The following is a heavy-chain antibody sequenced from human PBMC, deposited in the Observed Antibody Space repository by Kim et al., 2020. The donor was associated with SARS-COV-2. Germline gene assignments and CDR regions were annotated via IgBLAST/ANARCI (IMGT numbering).Heavy chain of an antibody. Sequence: ASVKVSCKASGYTFTSYGISWVRQAPGQGLEWMGWISAYNGNTNYAQKLQGRVTMTTDTSTSTAYMELRSLRSDDTAVYYCARRDIVVVPAAMEYYYYGMDVWGQGTTVTVSS. CDR1: GYTFTSYG. CDR3: ARRDIVVVPAAMEYYYYGMDV. J-gene: IGHJ6*02. V-gene: IGHV1-18*01. CDR2: ISAYNGNT. D-gene: IGHD2-2*01.